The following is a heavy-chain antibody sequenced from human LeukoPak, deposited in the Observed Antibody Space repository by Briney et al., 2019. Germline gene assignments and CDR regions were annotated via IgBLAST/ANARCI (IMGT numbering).Heavy chain of an antibody. Sequence: PSQTLSLTCTVSGGSISSGSYYWSWIRQPAGKGLEWIGRIYTSGSTNYNPSLKSRVTISVDTSKNQFSLKLSSVTAADTAVYYCARHQDCGGDCYSDYWGQGTLVTVSS. J-gene: IGHJ4*02. V-gene: IGHV4-61*02. CDR1: GGSISSGSYY. CDR2: IYTSGST. CDR3: ARHQDCGGDCYSDY. D-gene: IGHD2-21*01.